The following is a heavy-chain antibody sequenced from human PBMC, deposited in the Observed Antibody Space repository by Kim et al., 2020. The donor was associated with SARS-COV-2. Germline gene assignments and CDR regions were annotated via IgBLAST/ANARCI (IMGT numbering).Heavy chain of an antibody. V-gene: IGHV3-30*18. CDR2: ISYDGSNK. D-gene: IGHD3-22*01. J-gene: IGHJ3*02. Sequence: GGSLRLSCAASGFTFSSYGMHWVRQAPGKGLEWVAVISYDGSNKYYADSVKGRFTISRDNSKNTLYLQMNSLRAEDTAVDYCAKIGYDSSGSNGWYAFAIWGQGTMVTVSS. CDR3: AKIGYDSSGSNGWYAFAI. CDR1: GFTFSSYG.